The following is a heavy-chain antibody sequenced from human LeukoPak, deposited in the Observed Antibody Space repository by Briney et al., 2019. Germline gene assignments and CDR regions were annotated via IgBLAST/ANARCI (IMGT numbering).Heavy chain of an antibody. V-gene: IGHV4-34*01. CDR2: INHSGST. J-gene: IGHJ4*02. CDR3: ARGPLLRFFDY. Sequence: SETLSLTCAVYGGSFSGYYWSWIRQPPGKGLEWIGEINHSGSTNYNPSLKSRVTISVDTSKNQFSLKLSSVTAADTAVYYCARGPLLRFFDYWGQGTLVTVSS. CDR1: GGSFSGYY. D-gene: IGHD3-10*01.